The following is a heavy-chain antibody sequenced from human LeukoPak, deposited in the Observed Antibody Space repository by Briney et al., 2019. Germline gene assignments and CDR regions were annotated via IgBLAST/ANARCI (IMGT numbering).Heavy chain of an antibody. CDR2: IYYSGST. Sequence: SSETLSLTCTVSGGSVGSGNYYWSWIRQPPGKGLEWIGYIYYSGSTNYNPSLKSRVTISVDTSKNQFSLKLSSVTAADTAVYYCARAGGSGSYYKVCDSRGQGTLVTVSS. CDR1: GGSVGSGNYY. V-gene: IGHV4-61*01. J-gene: IGHJ4*02. D-gene: IGHD3-10*01. CDR3: ARAGGSGSYYKVCDS.